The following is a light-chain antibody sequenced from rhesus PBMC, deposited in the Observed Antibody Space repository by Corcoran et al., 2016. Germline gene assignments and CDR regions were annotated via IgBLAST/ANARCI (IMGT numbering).Light chain of an antibody. J-gene: IGKJ4*01. V-gene: IGKV1-25*01. CDR1: QDISNN. CDR3: QHGYGTPPT. CDR2: DAS. Sequence: DIQMTQSPSSLSASVGDTVTITCRASQDISNNLAWYQQKPGKVPKFLMYDASTLQSGVPSRFSGSGSGTDFTLTISSLQPEDFATYYCQHGYGTPPTFGGGTKVEIK.